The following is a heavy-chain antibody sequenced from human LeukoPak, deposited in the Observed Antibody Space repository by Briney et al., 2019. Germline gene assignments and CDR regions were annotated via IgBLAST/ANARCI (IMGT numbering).Heavy chain of an antibody. J-gene: IGHJ6*03. CDR1: GGSISSSSYY. D-gene: IGHD3-10*01. CDR3: ARYYYGSGSLYYYYYYMDV. V-gene: IGHV4-39*07. CDR2: IYYSGSS. Sequence: SETLSLTCTVSGGSISSSSYYWGWIRQPPGKGLEWIGSIYYSGSSFDNPSLKSRVTISRNTSKNQFSLKLSSVTAADTAVYYCARYYYGSGSLYYYYYYMDVWGKGTTVTVSS.